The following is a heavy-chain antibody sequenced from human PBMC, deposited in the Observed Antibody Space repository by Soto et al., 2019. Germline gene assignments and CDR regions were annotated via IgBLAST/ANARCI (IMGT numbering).Heavy chain of an antibody. D-gene: IGHD4-17*01. CDR1: GYTFTSYY. J-gene: IGHJ4*02. Sequence: ASVKVSCKASGYTFTSYYMHWVRQAPGQGLEWMGIINPSGGSTSYAQKFQGRVTMTRDTSTSTVYMELSSLRSEDTAVYYCASPSDLYGGNSDLILDYWGQGTLVTVSS. CDR3: ASPSDLYGGNSDLILDY. V-gene: IGHV1-46*01. CDR2: INPSGGST.